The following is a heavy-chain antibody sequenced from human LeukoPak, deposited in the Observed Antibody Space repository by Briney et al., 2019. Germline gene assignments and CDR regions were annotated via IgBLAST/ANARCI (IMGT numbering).Heavy chain of an antibody. CDR2: IYYSGGT. D-gene: IGHD3-22*01. J-gene: IGHJ4*02. V-gene: IGHV4-39*07. CDR3: ARLLRNYDSSGYTYYFDY. Sequence: SETLSLTCTVSGGSISSSSYYWGWIRQPPGKGLEWIGSIYYSGGTYYNPSLKSRVTISVDTSKNQFSLKLSSVTAADTAVYYCARLLRNYDSSGYTYYFDYWGQGTLVTVSS. CDR1: GGSISSSSYY.